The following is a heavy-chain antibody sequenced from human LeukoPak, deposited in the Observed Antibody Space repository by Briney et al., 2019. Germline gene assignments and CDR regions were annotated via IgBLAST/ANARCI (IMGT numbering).Heavy chain of an antibody. D-gene: IGHD2-15*01. V-gene: IGHV3-48*01. CDR2: ITSGSTTI. J-gene: IGHJ3*02. Sequence: AGGSLRLSCAASGFTFSSHSRNWVRQAPGKGLEWVSYITSGSTTIYYADSVKGRFTISRDNAKNSLYLQMSSLRAEDTAVYHCARGVAAPWAFDIWGQGTVVTVSS. CDR1: GFTFSSHS. CDR3: ARGVAAPWAFDI.